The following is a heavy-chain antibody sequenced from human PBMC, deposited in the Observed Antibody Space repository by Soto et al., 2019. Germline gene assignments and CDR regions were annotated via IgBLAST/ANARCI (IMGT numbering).Heavy chain of an antibody. D-gene: IGHD1-7*01. V-gene: IGHV1-18*01. CDR2: ISGYNGNT. J-gene: IGHJ4*02. Sequence: QVQLVQSGTEVRKHGASVKVSCKASGYTFTSYGINWVRQAPGQGLEWMGWISGYNGNTDYVQRLQDRVTMTTDTSTRTAYMELRNLRSDDSAVYYCARTDLKLRGLDYWGQGTLVTVSS. CDR1: GYTFTSYG. CDR3: ARTDLKLRGLDY.